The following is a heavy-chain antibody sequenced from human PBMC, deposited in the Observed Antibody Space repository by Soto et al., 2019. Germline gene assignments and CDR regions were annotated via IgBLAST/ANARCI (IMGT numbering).Heavy chain of an antibody. CDR3: AMGAVAGRNFDY. Sequence: QVQLQQWGAGLLKPSETLSLTCAVYGGSFGGYYWSWIRQPPGKGLEWIGEINHSGSTNYNPSLKSRVTISVDTSKNQFSLKLSSVTAADTAVYYCAMGAVAGRNFDYWGQGTLVTVSS. D-gene: IGHD6-19*01. CDR1: GGSFGGYY. J-gene: IGHJ4*02. V-gene: IGHV4-34*01. CDR2: INHSGST.